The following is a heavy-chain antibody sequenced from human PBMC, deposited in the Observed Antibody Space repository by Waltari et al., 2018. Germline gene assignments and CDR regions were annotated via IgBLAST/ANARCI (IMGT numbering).Heavy chain of an antibody. D-gene: IGHD3-22*01. V-gene: IGHV3-23*04. CDR1: GFTFSSYE. J-gene: IGHJ4*02. CDR2: ISGSGGST. Sequence: EVQLVESGGGLVQPGGSLRLSCAASGFTFSSYEMNWVRQAPGKGLEWVSAISGSGGSTYYADSVKGRFTISRDNSKNTLYLQMNSLRAEDTAVYYCAKDLRQIYYYDSSGMVFDYWGQGTLVTVSS. CDR3: AKDLRQIYYYDSSGMVFDY.